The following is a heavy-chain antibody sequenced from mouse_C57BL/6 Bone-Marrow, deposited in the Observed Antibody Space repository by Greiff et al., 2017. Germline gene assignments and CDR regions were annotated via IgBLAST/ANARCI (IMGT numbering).Heavy chain of an antibody. Sequence: VKLVESGAELARPGASVKLSCTASGFTFTSYGISWVKQRTGQGLEWIGEINPRSGNTYYNEKFKGKATLTADKSSSTAYMELRSLTSEDSAVYFCARLGFLWLAYWGQGTLVTVSA. D-gene: IGHD2-2*01. J-gene: IGHJ3*01. CDR3: ARLGFLWLAY. CDR1: GFTFTSYG. CDR2: INPRSGNT. V-gene: IGHV1-81*01.